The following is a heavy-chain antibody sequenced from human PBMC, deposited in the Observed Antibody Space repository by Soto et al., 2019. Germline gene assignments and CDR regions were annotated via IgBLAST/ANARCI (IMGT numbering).Heavy chain of an antibody. J-gene: IGHJ4*02. CDR3: ARSYDFWSGYLPNFFDY. CDR2: ISSSSSYI. CDR1: GFTFSSYS. Sequence: GGSLRLSCAASGFTFSSYSMNWVRQAPGKGLEWVSSISSSSSYIYYADSVKGRFTISRDNAKNSLYLQMNSLRAEDTAVYYCARSYDFWSGYLPNFFDYWGQGTLVTVSS. D-gene: IGHD3-3*01. V-gene: IGHV3-21*01.